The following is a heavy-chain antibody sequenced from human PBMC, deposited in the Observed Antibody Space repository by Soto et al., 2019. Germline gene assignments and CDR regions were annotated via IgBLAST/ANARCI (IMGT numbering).Heavy chain of an antibody. J-gene: IGHJ4*02. D-gene: IGHD3-10*01. V-gene: IGHV4-31*03. Sequence: PSETLSLTCTVSGGSIRSYYWSWIRQHPGKGLEWIGYIYYSGSTYYNPSLKSRVTISVDTSKNQFSLKLSSVTAADTAVYYCARGVTMVRGVIHTPYFDYWGQGTLVTVSS. CDR2: IYYSGST. CDR3: ARGVTMVRGVIHTPYFDY. CDR1: GGSIRSYY.